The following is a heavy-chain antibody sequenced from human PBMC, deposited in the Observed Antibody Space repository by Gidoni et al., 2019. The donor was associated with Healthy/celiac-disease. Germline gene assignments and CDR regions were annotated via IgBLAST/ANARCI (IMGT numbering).Heavy chain of an antibody. V-gene: IGHV2-70*01. D-gene: IGHD2-2*01. CDR2: IDWDDDK. Sequence: QVTLRESGPALVKPTQTLTLTCTFSGFSLSTSGMCVSWIRQPPGKALEWLALIDWDDDKYYSTSLKTRLTISKDTSKNKVVLTMTNRDPGDTATYYCARNSIRTIGDALDIGAKGQWSPSLQ. CDR3: ARNSIRTIGDALDI. J-gene: IGHJ3*02. CDR1: GFSLSTSGMC.